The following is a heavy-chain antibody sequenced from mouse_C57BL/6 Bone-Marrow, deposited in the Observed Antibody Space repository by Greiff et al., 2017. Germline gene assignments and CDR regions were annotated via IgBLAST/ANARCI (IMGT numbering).Heavy chain of an antibody. CDR2: IHPNSGST. Sequence: QVQLQQPGAELVKPGASVKLSCKASGYTFTSSWMHWVKQRPGQRLEWIGMIHPNSGSTNYNEKFKSKATLTVDKSSSTAYMQLRSLTSEDSAVYYCAYCYGKRWYFDVWGTGTTVTVSS. CDR1: GYTFTSSW. V-gene: IGHV1-64*01. J-gene: IGHJ1*03. CDR3: AYCYGKRWYFDV. D-gene: IGHD1-1*01.